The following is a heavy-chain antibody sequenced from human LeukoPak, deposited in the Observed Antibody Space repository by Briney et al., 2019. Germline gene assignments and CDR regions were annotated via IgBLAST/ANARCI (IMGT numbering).Heavy chain of an antibody. CDR1: GFTVSSDY. J-gene: IGHJ5*02. Sequence: GGSLRLSCAASGFTVSSDYMNWVRQVPGKGLEWVSVIYSDGSTYYADSVKGRFTISRDKSKNTLYLQLNSLRAEDTAVYFCARQSGGTYNWFDPWGQGTLVTVSS. V-gene: IGHV3-66*04. D-gene: IGHD2-15*01. CDR2: IYSDGST. CDR3: ARQSGGTYNWFDP.